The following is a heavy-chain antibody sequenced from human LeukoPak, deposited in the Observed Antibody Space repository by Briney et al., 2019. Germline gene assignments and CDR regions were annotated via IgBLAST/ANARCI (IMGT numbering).Heavy chain of an antibody. CDR1: GFTLSGYD. CDR2: IGRAGDT. J-gene: IGHJ3*02. Sequence: GGSLRLSCAASGFTLSGYDMHWVRQATGKGPEWVSAIGRAGDTYYSGSVKGRFTISRENGKNSLYLQMNSLRAGDTAVYYCARHVYSSGWGAFDIWGQGTMVTVSS. CDR3: ARHVYSSGWGAFDI. V-gene: IGHV3-13*04. D-gene: IGHD6-19*01.